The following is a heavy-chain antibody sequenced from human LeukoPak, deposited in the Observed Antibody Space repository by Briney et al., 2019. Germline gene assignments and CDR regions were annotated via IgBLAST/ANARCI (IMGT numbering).Heavy chain of an antibody. CDR3: AKVFNWGPFDY. D-gene: IGHD7-27*01. Sequence: GGTLRLSCAASGFTFSSYGMSWVRQAPGKGLEWVSAISGSGGSTYYADSVKGRFTISRDNSKNTLYLQMNSLRAEDTAVYYCAKVFNWGPFDYWGQGTLVTVSS. CDR2: ISGSGGST. J-gene: IGHJ4*02. CDR1: GFTFSSYG. V-gene: IGHV3-23*01.